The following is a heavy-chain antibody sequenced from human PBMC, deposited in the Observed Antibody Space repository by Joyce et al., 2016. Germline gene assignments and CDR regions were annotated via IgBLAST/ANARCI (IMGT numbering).Heavy chain of an antibody. CDR3: ARRPYNVHTPLGSDWYFDL. J-gene: IGHJ2*01. Sequence: QVQLQESGPGLVKPSETLSLTCGVSGLSFDLHSFWGWIRQPPGKGLEWIGNVYLHGITHYRPSLKSRFTISMDTSKTQFSLNLNSVTAADTAVYFCARRPYNVHTPLGSDWYFDLWGRGTLVTVSS. CDR1: GLSFDLHSF. D-gene: IGHD5-18*01. V-gene: IGHV4-38-2*01. CDR2: VYLHGIT.